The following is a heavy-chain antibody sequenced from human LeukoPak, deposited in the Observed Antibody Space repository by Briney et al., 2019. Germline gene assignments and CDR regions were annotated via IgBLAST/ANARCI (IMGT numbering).Heavy chain of an antibody. J-gene: IGHJ4*02. V-gene: IGHV3-33*01. CDR3: ARDGYYYDSSGPFDY. Sequence: GGSLRLSCAASGFTFSSYGMHWVRQAPGKGLEWVAVIWYDGSNKYYAGSVKGRFTISRDNSKNTLYLQMNSLRAEDTAVYYCARDGYYYDSSGPFDYWGQGTLVTVSS. CDR1: GFTFSSYG. CDR2: IWYDGSNK. D-gene: IGHD3-22*01.